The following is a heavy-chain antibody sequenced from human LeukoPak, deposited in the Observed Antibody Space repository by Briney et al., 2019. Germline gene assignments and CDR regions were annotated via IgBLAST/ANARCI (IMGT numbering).Heavy chain of an antibody. J-gene: IGHJ4*02. CDR1: GGSIRSGSYY. Sequence: PSQTLSLTCTVSGGSIRSGSYYWNWIRQPAGKGLEWIGRVYTSGSTNYNPSLKSRVSISVDTSKNQFSLKLSSVTAADTAVYFCARDAPTIFGVVTDFWGQGTLVTVSS. CDR2: VYTSGST. D-gene: IGHD3-3*01. CDR3: ARDAPTIFGVVTDF. V-gene: IGHV4-61*02.